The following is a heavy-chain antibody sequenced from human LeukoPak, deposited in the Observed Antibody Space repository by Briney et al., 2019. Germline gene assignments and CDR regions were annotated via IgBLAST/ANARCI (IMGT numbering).Heavy chain of an antibody. CDR2: INHSGST. Sequence: SETLSLTCAVYGGSFSGYYWSWIRQPPGKGLEWIGEINHSGSTNYNPSLKSRVTISVDTSKNQFSLKLSSVTAADTAVYYCARGLCDFWSGYLYYYGMDVWGQGTTVTVS. J-gene: IGHJ6*02. CDR3: ARGLCDFWSGYLYYYGMDV. CDR1: GGSFSGYY. D-gene: IGHD3-3*01. V-gene: IGHV4-34*01.